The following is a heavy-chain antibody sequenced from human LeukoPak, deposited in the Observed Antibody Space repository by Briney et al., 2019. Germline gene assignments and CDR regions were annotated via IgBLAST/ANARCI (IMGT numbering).Heavy chain of an antibody. CDR1: GFTFSSYE. CDR2: ISSGGSTI. V-gene: IGHV3-48*03. Sequence: PGGSLRLSCAASGFTFSSYEMNWVRQAPGKGLEGVSYISSGGSTIYYADSVKGRFTISRDNARTSVYLQMNSLRVEDTAIYYCAREYDSRARFDSWGQGTLVTVSS. J-gene: IGHJ4*02. D-gene: IGHD6-13*01. CDR3: AREYDSRARFDS.